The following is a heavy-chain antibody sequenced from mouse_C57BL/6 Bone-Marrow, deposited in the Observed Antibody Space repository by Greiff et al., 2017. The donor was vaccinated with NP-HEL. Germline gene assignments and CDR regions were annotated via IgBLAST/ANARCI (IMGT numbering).Heavy chain of an antibody. J-gene: IGHJ3*01. D-gene: IGHD1-1*01. CDR3: ARDGWGYYYGSSYVRFAY. CDR2: SRNKANDYTT. V-gene: IGHV7-1*01. CDR1: GFTFSDFY. Sequence: EVKLVESGGGLVQSGRSLRLSCATSGFTFSDFYMEWVRQAPGKGLEWIAASRNKANDYTTEYSASVKGRFIVSRDTSQSILYLQMNALRAEDTAIYYCARDGWGYYYGSSYVRFAYWGKGTLVTV.